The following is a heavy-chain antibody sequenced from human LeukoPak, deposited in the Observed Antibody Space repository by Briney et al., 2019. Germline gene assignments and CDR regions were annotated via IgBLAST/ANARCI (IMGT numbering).Heavy chain of an antibody. V-gene: IGHV3-30*02. J-gene: IGHJ4*02. CDR2: IQYSGNNK. CDR3: AKAQWLVLNY. D-gene: IGHD6-19*01. CDR1: GFTFINYG. Sequence: QPGGSLRLSCAASGFTFINYGMHWVRQAPGKGLEWVAFIQYSGNNKYYADSVKGRFTISRDNSKNTLYMQMNSLRSDDTALYYCAKAQWLVLNYWGQGTMVTVSS.